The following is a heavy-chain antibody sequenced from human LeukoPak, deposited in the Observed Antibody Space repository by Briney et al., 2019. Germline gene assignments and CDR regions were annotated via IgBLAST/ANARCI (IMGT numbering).Heavy chain of an antibody. V-gene: IGHV3-21*01. CDR2: ISSSSSYI. Sequence: PGGSLRLSCAASGFTFSSYSMNWVRQAPGKGLEWVSSISSSSSYIYYADSVKGRFTISRDNAKNTLYLQMNSLRAEDTAVYYCARVGIVVATTDVFDIWGQGTMVTVSS. CDR1: GFTFSSYS. CDR3: ARVGIVVATTDVFDI. J-gene: IGHJ3*02. D-gene: IGHD1-26*01.